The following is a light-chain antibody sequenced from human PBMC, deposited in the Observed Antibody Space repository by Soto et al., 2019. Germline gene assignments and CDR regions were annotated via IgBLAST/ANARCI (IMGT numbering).Light chain of an antibody. J-gene: IGKJ2*01. Sequence: DIQMTQSPSTLSASAGDRVTVTCRASQSIGSLLAWYQQKPGNAPNLLIYDASTLESGVSSRFSGSGSGTEFTLTISGLRPDDFATFYCQQYKSYPYTFGQGTKVEIK. CDR2: DAS. CDR3: QQYKSYPYT. CDR1: QSIGSL. V-gene: IGKV1-5*01.